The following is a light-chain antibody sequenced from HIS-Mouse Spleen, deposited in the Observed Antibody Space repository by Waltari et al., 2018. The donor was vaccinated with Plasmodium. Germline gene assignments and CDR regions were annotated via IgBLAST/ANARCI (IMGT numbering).Light chain of an antibody. CDR3: QQYYSTLTWT. CDR1: QSVLYSSNNKNY. Sequence: DIVMTQSPDSLAVSLGERATINCKSSQSVLYSSNNKNYLAWYKQKPGQPPKRLIYWASTRESGVPDRFSGSGSWTDFTLTISSLQAEDVAVYYCQQYYSTLTWTFGQGTKVEIK. V-gene: IGKV4-1*01. J-gene: IGKJ1*01. CDR2: WAS.